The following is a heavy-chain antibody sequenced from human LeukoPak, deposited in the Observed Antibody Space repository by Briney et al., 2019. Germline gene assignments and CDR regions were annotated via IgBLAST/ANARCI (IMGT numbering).Heavy chain of an antibody. D-gene: IGHD3-22*01. V-gene: IGHV4-4*07. Sequence: PSETLSLTCTVSGGSISTYYWSWIRQPAGKGLEWIGRIYTSGSTNYNPSLKSRVTISVDTSKNQFSLKLSSGTAADTAVYYCAREILVVKNNWFDPWGQGTLVTVSS. CDR3: AREILVVKNNWFDP. J-gene: IGHJ5*02. CDR2: IYTSGST. CDR1: GGSISTYY.